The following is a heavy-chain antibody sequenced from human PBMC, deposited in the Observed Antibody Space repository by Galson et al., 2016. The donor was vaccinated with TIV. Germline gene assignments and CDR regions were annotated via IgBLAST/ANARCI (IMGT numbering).Heavy chain of an antibody. CDR2: ITSNTYGATT. Sequence: SLRLSCAASGFTFGHYAVNWFRQAPGKGLEWVGFITSNTYGATTEYAASVKGRFTISRDDSRNIAYLQMNSLKTEDTAVYYCTRTAMGSKRNAFDIWGQGTVVTVSS. CDR1: GFTFGHYA. J-gene: IGHJ3*02. V-gene: IGHV3-49*03. D-gene: IGHD1-26*01. CDR3: TRTAMGSKRNAFDI.